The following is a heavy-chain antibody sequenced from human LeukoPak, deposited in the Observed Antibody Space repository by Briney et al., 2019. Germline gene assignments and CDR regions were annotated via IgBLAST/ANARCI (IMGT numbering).Heavy chain of an antibody. CDR2: IYYSGST. Sequence: SETLSLTCTVSGGSISSYYWSWIRQPPGKGLEWIGYIYYSGSTNYNPSLKSRVTISVDTSKNQFSLKLSSVTAADTAVYYCARDSIEDFWSGYLYRTPLDYWGQGTLVTVSS. CDR3: ARDSIEDFWSGYLYRTPLDY. V-gene: IGHV4-59*01. CDR1: GGSISSYY. J-gene: IGHJ4*02. D-gene: IGHD3-3*01.